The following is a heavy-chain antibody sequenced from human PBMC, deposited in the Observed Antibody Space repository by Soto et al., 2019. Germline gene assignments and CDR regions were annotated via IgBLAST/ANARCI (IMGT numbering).Heavy chain of an antibody. Sequence: SETLSLTCTVSGGSIRSNSYYWGWIRQPPGKGLEWIGSMYYSGNTYNTYYNPSLKSRVTMSVDTSKNQFSLNLTSVTAADTAGYYCARHGDYYYGSGSYSKRYFDYWGQGTLVNVSS. D-gene: IGHD3-10*01. CDR3: ARHGDYYYGSGSYSKRYFDY. V-gene: IGHV4-39*01. J-gene: IGHJ4*02. CDR2: MYYSGNTYNT. CDR1: GGSIRSNSYY.